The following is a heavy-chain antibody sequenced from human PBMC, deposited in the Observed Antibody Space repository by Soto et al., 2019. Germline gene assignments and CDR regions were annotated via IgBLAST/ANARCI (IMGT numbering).Heavy chain of an antibody. CDR1: GYTFTSYY. Sequence: ASVKVSCKASGYTFTSYYLHWVRQAPGQGLEWMAWINPSNGGTNYAQNFQGRVTMTRDTSISTAYMELSSLRSDDTAVYYCALGHFVMVGNNPGLDSWGQGTPVTSPQ. CDR3: ALGHFVMVGNNPGLDS. V-gene: IGHV1-2*02. CDR2: INPSNGGT. D-gene: IGHD1-26*01. J-gene: IGHJ4*02.